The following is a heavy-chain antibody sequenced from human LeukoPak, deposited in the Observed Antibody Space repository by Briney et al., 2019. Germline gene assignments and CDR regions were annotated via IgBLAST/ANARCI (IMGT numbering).Heavy chain of an antibody. D-gene: IGHD1-26*01. CDR1: GFTFSSYA. Sequence: PGGSLRLSCTASGFTFSSYAMSWVRQAPGKGLEWVSPISGRGGGTYYTDSVKGRFTISRDNSKTTLYLQRNSLRAEDTAVYYCARSGNYYSFDYWGQGTLVTVSS. CDR3: ARSGNYYSFDY. CDR2: ISGRGGGT. J-gene: IGHJ4*02. V-gene: IGHV3-23*01.